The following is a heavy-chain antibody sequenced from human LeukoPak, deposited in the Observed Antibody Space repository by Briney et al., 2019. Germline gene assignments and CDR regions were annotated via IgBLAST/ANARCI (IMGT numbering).Heavy chain of an antibody. CDR3: AREGIVATISWFDP. D-gene: IGHD5-12*01. Sequence: GASVKVSCKASGYTFTGYYIHWVRQATGQGLEWMGWINPNSGDTNYAQKFQGRVTMTRDTSISTAYMELSRLRSDDTAVYYCAREGIVATISWFDPWGQGTLVTVSS. J-gene: IGHJ5*02. CDR2: INPNSGDT. V-gene: IGHV1-2*02. CDR1: GYTFTGYY.